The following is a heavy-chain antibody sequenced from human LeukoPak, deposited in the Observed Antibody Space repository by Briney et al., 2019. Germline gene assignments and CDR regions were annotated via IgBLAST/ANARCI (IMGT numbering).Heavy chain of an antibody. CDR3: ASHQPGQQLMKYAFDI. CDR2: INAGNGNT. CDR1: GYTFTSYA. Sequence: ASVKVSCKASGYTFTSYAMHWVRQAPGQRLEWMGWINAGNGNTKYSQKFQGRVTITRDTSASTAYTELSSLRSEDTAVYYCASHQPGQQLMKYAFDIWGQGTMVTVSS. J-gene: IGHJ3*02. V-gene: IGHV1-3*01. D-gene: IGHD6-13*01.